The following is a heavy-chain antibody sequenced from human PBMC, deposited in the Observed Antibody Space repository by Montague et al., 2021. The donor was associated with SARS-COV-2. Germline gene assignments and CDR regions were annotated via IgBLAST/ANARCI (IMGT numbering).Heavy chain of an antibody. J-gene: IGHJ5*02. Sequence: SETLSLTCAVYGGSVSDYYWSWIRQPPGKGLEWIGEINHSGSTNYNPSLKSRVTTSVDMSKNQFSLKLTSVTAADTAVYYCARGPRITMIVVVITDIWFDPWGQGTLVTVSP. D-gene: IGHD3-22*01. V-gene: IGHV4-34*01. CDR3: ARGPRITMIVVVITDIWFDP. CDR2: INHSGST. CDR1: GGSVSDYY.